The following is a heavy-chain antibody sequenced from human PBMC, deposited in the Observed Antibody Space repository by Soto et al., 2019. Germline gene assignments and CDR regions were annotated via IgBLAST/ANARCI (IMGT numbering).Heavy chain of an antibody. D-gene: IGHD3-22*01. J-gene: IGHJ4*02. Sequence: GGSLRLSCAASGFTFSSYSMNWVRQAPGKGLEWVSAISGSGGSTYYADSVKGRFTISRDNSKNTLYLQMNSLRAEDTAVYYCAKISYYYDSSGYYFDYWGQGTLVTVSS. CDR2: ISGSGGST. CDR1: GFTFSSYS. CDR3: AKISYYYDSSGYYFDY. V-gene: IGHV3-23*01.